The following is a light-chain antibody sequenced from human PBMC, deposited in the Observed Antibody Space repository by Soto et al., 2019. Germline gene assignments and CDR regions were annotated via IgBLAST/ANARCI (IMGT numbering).Light chain of an antibody. CDR2: EVV. CDR1: KNDIGVYAF. V-gene: IGLV2-8*01. J-gene: IGLJ1*01. Sequence: QSVLTQPPSASGSPRQSVTISCTGTKNDIGVYAFVSWYQHHPGKAPRLIIYEVVQRPSGVPDRFSGSKSGNTASLTVSGLQAADEADYFCKSYAGSNTYVFGSGTKLTVL. CDR3: KSYAGSNTYV.